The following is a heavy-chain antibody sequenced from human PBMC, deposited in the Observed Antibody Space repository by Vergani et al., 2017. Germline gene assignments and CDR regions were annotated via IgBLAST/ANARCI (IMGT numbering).Heavy chain of an antibody. J-gene: IGHJ5*02. D-gene: IGHD3-3*01. Sequence: QVQLQESGPGLVKPSETLSLTCTVSGGSISSYYWSWIRQPPGQGLEWIGYIDSSGTTNYNPSLKSRVTISVDTSKNQFSLKLCSVTAADTAVYYCARHVGAYYDFWSGYPHNWFDPWGQGTLVTVSS. CDR1: GGSISSYY. CDR2: IDSSGTT. V-gene: IGHV4-59*08. CDR3: ARHVGAYYDFWSGYPHNWFDP.